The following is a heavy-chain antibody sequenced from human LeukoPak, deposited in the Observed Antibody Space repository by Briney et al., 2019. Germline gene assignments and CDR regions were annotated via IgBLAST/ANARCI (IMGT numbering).Heavy chain of an antibody. V-gene: IGHV4-39*07. CDR2: IYYSGST. CDR3: ARDSPVGDPRSGSYYKTAGYMDV. CDR1: GGSISSSSYY. J-gene: IGHJ6*03. Sequence: SETLSLTCTVSGGSISSSSYYWGWIRQPPGKGLEWIGSIYYSGSTYYNPSLKSRVTISVDTSKNQFSLKLSSVTAADTAVYYCARDSPVGDPRSGSYYKTAGYMDVWGKGTTVTVSS. D-gene: IGHD3-10*01.